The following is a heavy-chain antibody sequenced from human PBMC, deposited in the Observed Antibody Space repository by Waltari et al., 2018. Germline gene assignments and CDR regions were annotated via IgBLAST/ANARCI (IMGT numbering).Heavy chain of an antibody. V-gene: IGHV1-2*06. CDR2: INPNSGGT. CDR1: GYTFTGYY. CDR3: ATAGAYCSSTSCYDAFDI. J-gene: IGHJ3*02. D-gene: IGHD2-2*01. Sequence: QVQLVQSGAEVKKPGASVKVSCKASGYTFTGYYMHWVRQAPGQGLEWMGRINPNSGGTNYAQKFQGRVTMTRDTSISTAYMELSRLRSDDTAVYYCATAGAYCSSTSCYDAFDIWGQGTMVTVSS.